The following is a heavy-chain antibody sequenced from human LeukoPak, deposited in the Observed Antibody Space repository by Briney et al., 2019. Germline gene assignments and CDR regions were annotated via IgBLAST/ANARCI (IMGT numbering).Heavy chain of an antibody. D-gene: IGHD1-26*01. J-gene: IGHJ3*02. CDR3: ARDKIGSDCARGAVIDI. Sequence: GGSLRLSCVASGFTFSRYTMNWVRKAPGKGLEWISYISSSSSITYYADSVKGRFSISRDNAKNSLYLQMNSLRDEDTAVYYCARDKIGSDCARGAVIDICGQGAMVTVSS. CDR2: ISSSSSIT. CDR1: GFTFSRYT. V-gene: IGHV3-48*02.